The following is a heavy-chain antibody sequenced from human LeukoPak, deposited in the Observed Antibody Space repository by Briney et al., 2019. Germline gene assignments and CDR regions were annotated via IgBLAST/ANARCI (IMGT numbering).Heavy chain of an antibody. Sequence: SETLSLTCAVYGGSFSGYYWSWIRQPPGKGLEWIGEINHSGSTNYNPSLKSRVTISVDTSKNQFSLKLSSVTAADTAVYYCARGNNYDYVWGSYRYRYQIDYWGQGTLVTVSS. J-gene: IGHJ4*02. CDR3: ARGNNYDYVWGSYRYRYQIDY. CDR1: GGSFSGYY. V-gene: IGHV4-34*01. CDR2: INHSGST. D-gene: IGHD3-16*02.